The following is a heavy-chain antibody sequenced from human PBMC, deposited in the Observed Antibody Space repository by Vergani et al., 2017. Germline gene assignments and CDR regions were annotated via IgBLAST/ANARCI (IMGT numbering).Heavy chain of an antibody. J-gene: IGHJ6*03. CDR1: GFTFSSYS. CDR2: ISSSSSYI. V-gene: IGHV3-21*01. CDR3: ARAFIVGATNYYYYYMDV. D-gene: IGHD1-26*01. Sequence: EVQLVESGGGLVKPGGSLRLSCAASGFTFSSYSMNWVRQAPGKGLEWVSSISSSSSYIYYADSVKGRFTISRDNAKISLYLQMNSLRAEDTAVYYCARAFIVGATNYYYYYMDVWGKGTTVTVSS.